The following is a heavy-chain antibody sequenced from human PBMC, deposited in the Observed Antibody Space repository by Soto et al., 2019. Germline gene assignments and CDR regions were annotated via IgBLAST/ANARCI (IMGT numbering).Heavy chain of an antibody. CDR1: GGSISSGGYY. V-gene: IGHV4-31*03. D-gene: IGHD2-15*01. CDR2: IYYSGST. Sequence: SETLSLTCTVSGGSISSGGYYWSWIRQHPGKGLEWIGYIYYSGSTYYNPSLKSRVTISVNTSKNQFSLKLSSVTAADTAVYYCARSVVAATGRPAFDIWGQGTMVT. J-gene: IGHJ3*02. CDR3: ARSVVAATGRPAFDI.